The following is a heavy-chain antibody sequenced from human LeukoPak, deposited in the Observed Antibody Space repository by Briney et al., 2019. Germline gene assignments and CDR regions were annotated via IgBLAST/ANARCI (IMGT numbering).Heavy chain of an antibody. CDR1: GGSISSYY. Sequence: PSETLSLTCTVSGGSISSYYWSWIRQPPGKGLEWIGYIYYSGSTNYNPSLKSRVTISVDTSKNQFSLKLSSVTAADTAVYYCARGSGYYGSGSTYDYWGQGTLVTVSS. CDR2: IYYSGST. D-gene: IGHD3-10*01. V-gene: IGHV4-59*01. CDR3: ARGSGYYGSGSTYDY. J-gene: IGHJ4*02.